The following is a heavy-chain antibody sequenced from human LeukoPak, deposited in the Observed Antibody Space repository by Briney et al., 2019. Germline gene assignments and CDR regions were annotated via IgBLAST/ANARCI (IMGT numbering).Heavy chain of an antibody. CDR1: GGSISSGGYY. V-gene: IGHV3-23*01. D-gene: IGHD2-2*02. CDR2: ISDSDDSR. J-gene: IGHJ4*02. CDR3: AKDRSLGVTAAINY. Sequence: QSSETLSLTCTVSGGSISSGGYYWSWIRQHPGKGLEWVSTISDSDDSRYYADSVKGRFTISRDNPKNTLYLQMSSLRAEDTAVYYCAKDRSLGVTAAINYWGQGTLVTVSS.